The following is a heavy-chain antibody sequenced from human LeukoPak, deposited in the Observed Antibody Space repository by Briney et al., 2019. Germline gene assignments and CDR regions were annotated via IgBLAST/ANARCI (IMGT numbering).Heavy chain of an antibody. D-gene: IGHD2-15*01. CDR2: IYSSGST. V-gene: IGHV4-39*01. Sequence: SETLSLTCTVPDGSIRSVSHCWAWIRQPPGKGLEWIGSIYSSGSTYYNPSLRSRVAMYVDTSKNQFSLRLTSLTAADTAVYYCARLTGYCGGGNCYGFFDYWGQGTLVTVSS. CDR1: DGSIRSVSHC. CDR3: ARLTGYCGGGNCYGFFDY. J-gene: IGHJ4*02.